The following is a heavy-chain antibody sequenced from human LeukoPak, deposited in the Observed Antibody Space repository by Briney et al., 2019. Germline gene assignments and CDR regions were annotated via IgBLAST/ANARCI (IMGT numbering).Heavy chain of an antibody. V-gene: IGHV3-69-1*02. Sequence: PGGSLRLSCEASGFTFPDYALNWFRHTPGKGLEWLSYISRTNDIYYADSVKGRFTISRDNAKKSLYLQMNSLRAEDTAVYYCARDDKRAFDYWGQGTLVTVSS. CDR1: GFTFPDYA. CDR3: ARDDKRAFDY. CDR2: ISRTNDI. J-gene: IGHJ4*02. D-gene: IGHD6-25*01.